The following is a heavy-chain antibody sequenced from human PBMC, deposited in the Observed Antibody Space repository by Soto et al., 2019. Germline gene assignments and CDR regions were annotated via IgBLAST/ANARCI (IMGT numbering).Heavy chain of an antibody. Sequence: SETLSLTCSVSVADINTYSWTWIRQPAGKGLEWIGRIYTSASINYNPSLRGRVTLSVDTSTNQVSLKLASVTAADTAVYYCARDREAGYNFYYGMDVWGQGTTVTVSS. J-gene: IGHJ6*02. V-gene: IGHV4-4*07. D-gene: IGHD6-19*01. CDR3: ARDREAGYNFYYGMDV. CDR2: IYTSASI. CDR1: VADINTYS.